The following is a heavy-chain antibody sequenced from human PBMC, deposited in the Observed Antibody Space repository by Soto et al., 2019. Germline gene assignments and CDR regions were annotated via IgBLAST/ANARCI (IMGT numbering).Heavy chain of an antibody. Sequence: QVQFQQWGAGLWKPSEPLSLTSAVKVGSFSGYNGSWIRHPQGKGLEWIGEINHSGSTNYNPSLKSRVTISVDTSKNQFSLKLSSVTAADTAVYYCASYGDYYFDYWGQGTLVTVSS. CDR2: INHSGST. CDR1: VGSFSGYN. D-gene: IGHD4-17*01. CDR3: ASYGDYYFDY. V-gene: IGHV4-34*01. J-gene: IGHJ4*02.